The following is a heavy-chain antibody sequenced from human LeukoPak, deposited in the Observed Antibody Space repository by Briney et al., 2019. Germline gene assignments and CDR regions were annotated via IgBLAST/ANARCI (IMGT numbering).Heavy chain of an antibody. CDR3: ARVRIQLWLPGSCAFDI. V-gene: IGHV4-61*02. J-gene: IGHJ3*02. D-gene: IGHD5-18*01. CDR2: IYTSGST. Sequence: SETLSLTCTVSGGSISSGSYYWSWIRQPAGKGLEWIGRIYTSGSTNYNPSLKSRVTISVDTSKNQFSLKLSSVTAADTAVYYCARVRIQLWLPGSCAFDIWGQGTMVTVSS. CDR1: GGSISSGSYY.